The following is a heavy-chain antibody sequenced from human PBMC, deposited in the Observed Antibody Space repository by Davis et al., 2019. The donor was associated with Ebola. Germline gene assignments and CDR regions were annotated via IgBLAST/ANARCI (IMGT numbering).Heavy chain of an antibody. D-gene: IGHD1-1*01. Sequence: PGGSLRLSCAVSGFTVSSNYWNWVRQAPGKGLEWVSVIYSGDNTYHADSVQGRFSISRDNSKNTLYLQMNSLRAEDTAVYYCARDGPERALEVWGKGTTVTVSS. CDR2: IYSGDNT. V-gene: IGHV3-53*01. CDR3: ARDGPERALEV. J-gene: IGHJ6*04. CDR1: GFTVSSNY.